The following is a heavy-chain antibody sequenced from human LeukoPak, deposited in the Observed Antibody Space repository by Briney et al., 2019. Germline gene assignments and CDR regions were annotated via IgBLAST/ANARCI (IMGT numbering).Heavy chain of an antibody. Sequence: GGSLRLSCAASGFTFSTYNMNWVRQAPGKGLVWVSRTNSDGSSTTYADSVKGRFTISRDNAKNTLYLQLNSLRAEDTAVYYCARAGSYYRAFDIWGQGTMVTVSS. J-gene: IGHJ3*02. V-gene: IGHV3-74*01. D-gene: IGHD1-26*01. CDR1: GFTFSTYN. CDR2: TNSDGSST. CDR3: ARAGSYYRAFDI.